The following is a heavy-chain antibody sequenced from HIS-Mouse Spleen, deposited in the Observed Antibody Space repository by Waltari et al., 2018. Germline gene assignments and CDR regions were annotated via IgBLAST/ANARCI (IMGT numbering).Heavy chain of an antibody. CDR1: GGSFSSSSYY. V-gene: IGHV4-39*07. Sequence: QLQLQESGPGLVTPSETLSLTCTVFGGSFSSSSYYWGWIRQPPGKGLEWIGSIYYSGSTYYNPSLKSRVTISVDTSKNQFSLKLSSVTAADTAVYYCAREIPYSSSWYDWYFDLWGRGTLVTVSS. D-gene: IGHD6-13*01. J-gene: IGHJ2*01. CDR3: AREIPYSSSWYDWYFDL. CDR2: IYYSGST.